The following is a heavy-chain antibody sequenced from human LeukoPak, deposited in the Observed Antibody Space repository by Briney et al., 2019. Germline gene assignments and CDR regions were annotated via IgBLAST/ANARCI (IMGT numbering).Heavy chain of an antibody. V-gene: IGHV1-18*01. CDR3: ARAGHSYGYSGAFDI. D-gene: IGHD5-18*01. Sequence: ASVKVSCKSSGYTFTTYGITWVRQAPGQGLEWMGWISTDNGDTNYAQKLQGRVTMTTDTSTSTAYMELRSLRSDDTAVYYRARAGHSYGYSGAFDIWGQGTMVTVSS. CDR1: GYTFTTYG. CDR2: ISTDNGDT. J-gene: IGHJ3*02.